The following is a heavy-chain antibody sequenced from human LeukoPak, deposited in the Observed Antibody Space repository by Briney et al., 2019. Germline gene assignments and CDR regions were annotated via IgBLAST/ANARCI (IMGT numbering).Heavy chain of an antibody. Sequence: SVKVSCKASGSTFSSYAISWVRQAPGQGLEGMGRIIPILGIANYAQKFQGRVTITADKSTSTAYMELSSLRSEDTAVYYCARGDSSGYDIDYWGQGTLVTVSS. V-gene: IGHV1-69*04. CDR3: ARGDSSGYDIDY. J-gene: IGHJ4*02. CDR1: GSTFSSYA. D-gene: IGHD3-22*01. CDR2: IIPILGIA.